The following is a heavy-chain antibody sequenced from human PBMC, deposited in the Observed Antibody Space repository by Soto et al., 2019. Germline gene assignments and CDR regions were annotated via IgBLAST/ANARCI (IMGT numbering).Heavy chain of an antibody. V-gene: IGHV2-5*02. CDR3: AHTPNYHACTHYFDF. Sequence: QITLKESGPTLVKPSQTLTLTCTFSGFSLSTRGVGVGWIRQPPGKALEWLAFIYWDNDDRYSPSLKSRLTITKDTSKNQVVLTMTNVDPVDTATYFCAHTPNYHACTHYFDFWGQGTLVTVSS. D-gene: IGHD3-16*01. CDR1: GFSLSTRGVG. J-gene: IGHJ4*02. CDR2: IYWDNDD.